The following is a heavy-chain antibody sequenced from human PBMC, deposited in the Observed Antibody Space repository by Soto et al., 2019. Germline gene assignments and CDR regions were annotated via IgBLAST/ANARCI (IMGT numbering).Heavy chain of an antibody. Sequence: QVQLVESGGGVVQPGRSLRLSCAASGFTFSSYGMHWVRQAPGKGLEWVAVISYDGSNKYYADSVKGRFTISRDNSKNTLYLQMNSLRAEDTAVYYCAKDYGYCSGGSCCSSGWFDPWGQGTLVTVSS. V-gene: IGHV3-30*18. CDR3: AKDYGYCSGGSCCSSGWFDP. CDR1: GFTFSSYG. J-gene: IGHJ5*02. D-gene: IGHD2-15*01. CDR2: ISYDGSNK.